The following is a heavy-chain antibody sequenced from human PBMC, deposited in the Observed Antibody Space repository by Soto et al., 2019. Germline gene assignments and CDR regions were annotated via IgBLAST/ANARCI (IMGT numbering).Heavy chain of an antibody. CDR3: ARDLPTLIVVVPAATSSHWFDP. J-gene: IGHJ5*02. V-gene: IGHV1-18*01. CDR1: GYTFTSYG. CDR2: ISAYNGNT. Sequence: ASVKVSCKASGYTFTSYGISWVRQAPGQGLEWMGWISAYNGNTNYAQKLQGRVTMTTDTSTSTAYMELRSLRSDDTAVYYCARDLPTLIVVVPAATSSHWFDPWGQ. D-gene: IGHD2-2*01.